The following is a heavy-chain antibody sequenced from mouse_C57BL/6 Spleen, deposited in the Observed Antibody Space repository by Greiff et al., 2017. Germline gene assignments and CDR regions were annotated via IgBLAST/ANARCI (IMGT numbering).Heavy chain of an antibody. V-gene: IGHV1-69*01. CDR1: GYTFTSYW. J-gene: IGHJ2*01. Sequence: VQLQQPGAELVMPGASVKLSCKASGYTFTSYWMHWVKQRPGQGLEWLGEIDPSDSYTNYNQKFKGKSTLTVDKSSSTAYMQLSSLTSEDSAVYYCARSGTTVVAPDYWGQGTTLTVSS. CDR3: ARSGTTVVAPDY. D-gene: IGHD1-1*01. CDR2: IDPSDSYT.